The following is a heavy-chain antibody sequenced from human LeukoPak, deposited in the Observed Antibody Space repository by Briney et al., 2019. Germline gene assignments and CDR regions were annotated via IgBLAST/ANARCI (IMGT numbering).Heavy chain of an antibody. J-gene: IGHJ4*02. D-gene: IGHD6-6*01. CDR1: GFTFSSYS. Sequence: GGSLRLSCAASGFTFSSYSMNWVRQAPGKGLEWVSYISSSSSTIYYADSVKGRFTNSRDNAKNSLYLQMNSLRAEDTAVYYCARGRIAARPYYFDYWGQGTLVTVSS. CDR3: ARGRIAARPYYFDY. V-gene: IGHV3-48*01. CDR2: ISSSSSTI.